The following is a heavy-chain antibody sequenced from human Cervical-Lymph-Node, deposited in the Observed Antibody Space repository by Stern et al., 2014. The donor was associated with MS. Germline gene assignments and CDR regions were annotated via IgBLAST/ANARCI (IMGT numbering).Heavy chain of an antibody. CDR2: ITSTSVYI. Sequence: EVHLVESGGGLVKPGGSLRLSCAASGFTFSNYSMNWVRLAPGKGLEWVSSITSTSVYIFYADSVKGRFTISRDNARNSLYLQMDSLRAEDTGVYYCARGRTGSTYWLDPWGQGTLVTVSS. CDR3: ARGRTGSTYWLDP. V-gene: IGHV3-21*06. J-gene: IGHJ5*02. D-gene: IGHD1-7*01. CDR1: GFTFSNYS.